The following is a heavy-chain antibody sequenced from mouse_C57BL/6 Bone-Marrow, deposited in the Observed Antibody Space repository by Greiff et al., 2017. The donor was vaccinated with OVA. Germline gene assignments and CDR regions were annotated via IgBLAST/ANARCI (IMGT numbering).Heavy chain of an antibody. V-gene: IGHV14-4*01. CDR2: IDPENGDT. CDR1: GFNIKDDY. J-gene: IGHJ2*01. Sequence: EVHLVESGAELVRPGASVKLSCTASGFNIKDDYMHWVKQRPEQGLEWIGWIDPENGDTEYASKFQGKATITADTSSNTAYLQLSSLTSEDTAVYYCTLYYGRDYWGQGTTLTVSS. CDR3: TLYYGRDY. D-gene: IGHD1-1*01.